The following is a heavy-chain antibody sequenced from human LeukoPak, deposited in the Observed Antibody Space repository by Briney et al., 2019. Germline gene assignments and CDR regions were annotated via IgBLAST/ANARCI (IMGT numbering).Heavy chain of an antibody. CDR2: ISAYNGNT. D-gene: IGHD3-10*01. V-gene: IGHV1-18*01. CDR1: GYTFTSYG. J-gene: IGHJ4*02. CDR3: ARTTYYYGSGSYPADC. Sequence: ASVKVSCKASGYTFTSYGISWVRQAPGQGLEWMGWISAYNGNTNYAQKLQGRVTMTTDTSTSTAYMELRSLRSDDTAVYYCARTTYYYGSGSYPADCWGQGTLVTVSS.